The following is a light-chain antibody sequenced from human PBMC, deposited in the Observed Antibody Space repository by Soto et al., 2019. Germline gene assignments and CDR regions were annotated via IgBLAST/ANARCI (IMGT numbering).Light chain of an antibody. CDR2: DYN. V-gene: IGLV1-51*01. J-gene: IGLJ2*01. CDR3: GTWDSSLSAVV. Sequence: QSVLTQPPSVSAAPGQKVIISCSGSSSNIGDNYVSWYQQLPGTAPKLLIYDYNKRPSGIPDRFSGSKSGTSATLGITGLQTGDEADYYCGTWDSSLSAVVFGGGTKLTVL. CDR1: SSNIGDNY.